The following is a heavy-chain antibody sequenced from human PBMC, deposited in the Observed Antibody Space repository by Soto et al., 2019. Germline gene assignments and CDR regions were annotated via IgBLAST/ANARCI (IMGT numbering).Heavy chain of an antibody. J-gene: IGHJ2*01. V-gene: IGHV4-30-4*01. CDR2: IYDSGST. Sequence: QLQLRESGPGLVKPSETLSLTCTVSGGSISGGVGGLYYWRWIRQPPGKGLGWIGYIYDSGSTYYNPSLKSRVSISVDTSKNQFSLRLSSVTAADTAVYYCAREVIPLTPEWYFVLWGRGTLVTVSS. D-gene: IGHD2-15*01. CDR3: AREVIPLTPEWYFVL. CDR1: GGSISGGVGGLYY.